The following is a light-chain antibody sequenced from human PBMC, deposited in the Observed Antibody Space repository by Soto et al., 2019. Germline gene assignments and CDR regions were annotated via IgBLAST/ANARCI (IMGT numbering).Light chain of an antibody. V-gene: IGKV1-5*03. CDR3: QHYNSYSEA. J-gene: IGKJ1*01. Sequence: DIQSTQSPSTLPGSVVSRVTITPRASQTMSSWLAWYQQKPGKAPKLLIYKASTLKSGVPSRFSGSGSGTEFTLTISSLQPDDFATYYCQHYNSYSEAFGQGTKVDIK. CDR2: KAS. CDR1: QTMSSW.